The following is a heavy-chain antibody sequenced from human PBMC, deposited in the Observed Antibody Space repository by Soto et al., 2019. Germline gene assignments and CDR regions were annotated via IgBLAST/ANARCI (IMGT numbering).Heavy chain of an antibody. J-gene: IGHJ4*02. D-gene: IGHD2-8*01. CDR2: IWFDGSKT. CDR3: AREIKDCTKGICYGND. V-gene: IGHV3-33*01. CDR1: GFTFSNWG. Sequence: QVQLVESGGGVVQPGRSLRLSCEASGFTFSNWGMQWVRQAPGKGLEWVAVIWFDGSKTFYVDSVTGRFTISRDNSKNTLYLQMNSLRAEDTAVYHCAREIKDCTKGICYGNDWGQGTLVTVSS.